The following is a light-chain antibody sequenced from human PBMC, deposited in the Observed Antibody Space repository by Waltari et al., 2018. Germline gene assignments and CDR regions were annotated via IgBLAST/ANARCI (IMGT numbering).Light chain of an antibody. J-gene: IGLJ3*02. CDR3: ALYMGSGIWV. CDR1: SCAISTTSY. CDR2: KAN. Sequence: QPLVTQEPSWSVSPGGTVTPSCSLSSCAISTTSYASWYQQSPGQAPRTLVYKANSRSSGVPDRFSGSILGNKAALTITGAQADDESDYYCALYMGSGIWVFGGGTKLTVL. V-gene: IGLV8-61*01.